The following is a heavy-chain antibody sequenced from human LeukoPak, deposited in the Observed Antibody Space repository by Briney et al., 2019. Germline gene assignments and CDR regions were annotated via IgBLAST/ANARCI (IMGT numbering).Heavy chain of an antibody. CDR2: ISYDGSNK. Sequence: GSLRLSCAASGFPFISYAMHWVRQAPGKGLEWVAVISYDGSNKYYADSVKGRFTISRDNSKNTLYLQMNSLRAEDTAVYYCARDPDYGDYVGSFDYWGQGTLVTVSS. V-gene: IGHV3-30-3*01. D-gene: IGHD4-17*01. CDR3: ARDPDYGDYVGSFDY. J-gene: IGHJ4*02. CDR1: GFPFISYA.